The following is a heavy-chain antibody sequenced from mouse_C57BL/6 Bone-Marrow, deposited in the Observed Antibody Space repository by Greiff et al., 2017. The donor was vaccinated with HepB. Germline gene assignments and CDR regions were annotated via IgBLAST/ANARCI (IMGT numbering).Heavy chain of an antibody. CDR2: IDPENGDT. Sequence: EVKLVESGAELVRPGASVKLSCTASGFNIKDDYMHWVKQRPEQGLEWIGWIDPENGDTEYASKFQGKATITADTSSNTAYLQLSSLTSEDTAVYYCTLAQATGCYFDYWGQGTTLTVSS. CDR3: TLAQATGCYFDY. D-gene: IGHD3-2*02. CDR1: GFNIKDDY. V-gene: IGHV14-4*01. J-gene: IGHJ2*01.